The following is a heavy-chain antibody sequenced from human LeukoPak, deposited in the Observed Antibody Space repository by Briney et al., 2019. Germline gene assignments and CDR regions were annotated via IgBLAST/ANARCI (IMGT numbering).Heavy chain of an antibody. CDR1: GFTFSSYY. V-gene: IGHV3-7*01. J-gene: IGHJ4*02. D-gene: IGHD3-3*01. CDR2: IKQDGSEK. Sequence: TGGSLRLSCAASGFTFSSYYMSWIRQPPGKGLEWVANIKQDGSEKYYVDSVKGRFTISRDNAKNSLYLQMNSLRAEDTAVYYCARVGFDFWSGYPWYFDYWGQGTLVTVSS. CDR3: ARVGFDFWSGYPWYFDY.